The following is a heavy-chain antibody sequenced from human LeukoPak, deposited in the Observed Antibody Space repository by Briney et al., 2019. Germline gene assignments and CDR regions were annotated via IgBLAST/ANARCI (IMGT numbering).Heavy chain of an antibody. J-gene: IGHJ4*02. CDR1: GFTDSNNY. CDR3: ARGTYYFDY. D-gene: IGHD1-1*01. V-gene: IGHV3-66*02. CDR2: LYSGGST. Sequence: GGSLRLSCAASGFTDSNNYMSWVRQAPGKGLEWVSVLYSGGSTYYADSVKGRFTISRDSSKNTLYLQMNSLRAEDTAVFYCARGTYYFDYWGQGTLVTVSS.